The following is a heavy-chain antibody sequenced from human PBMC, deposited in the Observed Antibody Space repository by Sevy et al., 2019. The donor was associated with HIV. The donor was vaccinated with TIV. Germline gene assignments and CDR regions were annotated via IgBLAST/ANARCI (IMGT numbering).Heavy chain of an antibody. D-gene: IGHD1-26*01. V-gene: IGHV1-2*02. CDR2: INPNSGGT. Sequence: ASVKVSCKASGFSFTGYYMHWVRQAPGQGLEWMGWINPNSGGTNYAQRFQGRVTMTRATSISTAYMELSSLRSDATAVYYCARVLPYSGTVYEPDYWGQGTLVTISS. CDR1: GFSFTGYY. CDR3: ARVLPYSGTVYEPDY. J-gene: IGHJ4*02.